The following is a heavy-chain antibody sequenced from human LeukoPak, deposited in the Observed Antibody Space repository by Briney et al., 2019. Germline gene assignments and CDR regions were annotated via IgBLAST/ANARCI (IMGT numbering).Heavy chain of an antibody. Sequence: GGSLRLSCAASGFTFSRYEMNWVRQAPGKGLEWVSYISSSGSTIYYADSVKGRFTISRDNAKNSLYLQMNSLRAEDTAVYYCARTEMATIPYFDYWGQGTLVTVSS. CDR2: ISSSGSTI. D-gene: IGHD5-24*01. J-gene: IGHJ4*02. V-gene: IGHV3-48*03. CDR3: ARTEMATIPYFDY. CDR1: GFTFSRYE.